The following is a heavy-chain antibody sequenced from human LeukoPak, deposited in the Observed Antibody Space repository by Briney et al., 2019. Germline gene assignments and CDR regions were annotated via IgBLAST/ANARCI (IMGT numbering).Heavy chain of an antibody. CDR3: ARERGITMVRGVTYFDY. D-gene: IGHD3-10*01. CDR2: IYYSGST. V-gene: IGHV4-39*07. CDR1: GGSISSSSYY. Sequence: SETLSLTCTVSGGSISSSSYYWGWIRQPPGKGLEWIGSIYYSGSTYYNPSLKSRVTISVDTSKNQFSLKLSSVTAADTAVYYCARERGITMVRGVTYFDYWGQGTLVTVSS. J-gene: IGHJ4*02.